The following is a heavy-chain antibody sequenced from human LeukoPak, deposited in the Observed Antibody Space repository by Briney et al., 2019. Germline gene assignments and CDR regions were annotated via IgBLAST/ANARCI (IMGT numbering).Heavy chain of an antibody. Sequence: ASVKVSCKASGGTFSSYAISWVRQAPGQGLEWMGGIIPIFGTANYAQKFQGRVTITADESTSTAYMELSSMRSEDKAVYYCARTTTTTNNYYYYYMDVWGKGTTVTISS. J-gene: IGHJ6*03. V-gene: IGHV1-69*13. CDR1: GGTFSSYA. D-gene: IGHD1-26*01. CDR2: IIPIFGTA. CDR3: ARTTTTTNNYYYYYMDV.